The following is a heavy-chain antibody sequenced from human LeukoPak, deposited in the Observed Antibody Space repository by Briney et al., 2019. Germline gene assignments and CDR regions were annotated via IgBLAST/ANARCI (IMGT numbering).Heavy chain of an antibody. Sequence: SVKVSCKASGGTFSSYAISWVRHAPGQGLEWMGEIIPIFGTANYAQKFQGRVTITTDESTSTAYMELSSLRSEDTAVYYCAREAYYDSSGYYSGWFDPWGQGTLVTVSS. D-gene: IGHD3-22*01. CDR2: IIPIFGTA. CDR1: GGTFSSYA. V-gene: IGHV1-69*05. CDR3: AREAYYDSSGYYSGWFDP. J-gene: IGHJ5*02.